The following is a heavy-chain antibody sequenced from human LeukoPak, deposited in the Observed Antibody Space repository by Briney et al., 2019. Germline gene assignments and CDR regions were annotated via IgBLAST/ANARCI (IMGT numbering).Heavy chain of an antibody. CDR3: ARELTYYYDSSGSKTHYYYGMDV. Sequence: PGGSLRLSCAASGFTFSSYAMSWVRQAPGKGLEWVSAISGSGGSTYYADSVKGRFTISRDNSKNTLYLQMNSLRAEDTAVYYCARELTYYYDSSGSKTHYYYGMDVWGQGTTVTVSS. CDR1: GFTFSSYA. CDR2: ISGSGGST. J-gene: IGHJ6*02. D-gene: IGHD3-22*01. V-gene: IGHV3-23*01.